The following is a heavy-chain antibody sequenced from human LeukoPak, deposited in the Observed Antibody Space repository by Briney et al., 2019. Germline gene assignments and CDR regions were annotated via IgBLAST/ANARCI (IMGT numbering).Heavy chain of an antibody. Sequence: PSETLSLTCAVYGGSFGGYYWSWIRQPPGKGLEWIGEINHSGSTNYNPSLKSRVTISVDTSKNQFSLKLSSVTAADTAVYYCARGHTAMVFRKYYFDYWGQGTLVTVSS. CDR2: INHSGST. D-gene: IGHD5-18*01. J-gene: IGHJ4*02. CDR1: GGSFGGYY. V-gene: IGHV4-34*01. CDR3: ARGHTAMVFRKYYFDY.